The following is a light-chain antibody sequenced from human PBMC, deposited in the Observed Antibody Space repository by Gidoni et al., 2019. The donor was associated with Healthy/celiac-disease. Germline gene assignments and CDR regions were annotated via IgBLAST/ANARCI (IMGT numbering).Light chain of an antibody. CDR3: QQYNSYSMCS. J-gene: IGKJ2*04. V-gene: IGKV1-5*03. CDR2: KAS. Sequence: DIQMTHSPSTLSASVGDRVTITCRASQSISSWLAWYQQKPGKAPKLLIYKASSLESGVPSRFSGSGSGKEFTLTISSLQPDDFATYYCQQYNSYSMCSFGQGTKLEIK. CDR1: QSISSW.